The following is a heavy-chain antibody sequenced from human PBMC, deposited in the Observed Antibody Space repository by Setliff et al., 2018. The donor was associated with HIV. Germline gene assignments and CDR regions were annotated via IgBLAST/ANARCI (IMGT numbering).Heavy chain of an antibody. CDR2: IHYTGST. CDR3: ARDLGGPRNFDN. J-gene: IGHJ4*02. V-gene: IGHV4-30-4*08. Sequence: SETLSLTCTVSGDSIGSGDYYWSWIRQPPGKGLELIGYIHYTGSTYYNPSLKSRLTISIDTSKNQFSLKLRSVTAADTAVYYCARDLGGPRNFDNWGQGTLVTVSS. D-gene: IGHD2-15*01. CDR1: GDSIGSGDYY.